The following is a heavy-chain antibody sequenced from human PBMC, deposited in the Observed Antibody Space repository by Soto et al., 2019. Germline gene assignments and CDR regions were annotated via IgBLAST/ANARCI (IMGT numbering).Heavy chain of an antibody. V-gene: IGHV3-23*01. CDR1: VFTFIRNA. J-gene: IGHJ6*02. CDR3: AKPYSDYYYYGMDV. D-gene: IGHD4-4*01. CDR2: ISASGGST. Sequence: GWSLRLSCAASVFTFIRNAMSWVRQAPGKGLEWVSTISASGGSTYYADSVKGRFTISRDNSKNTVYMQMNSLRAEDTAVYYCAKPYSDYYYYGMDVWGQGTTVTVSS.